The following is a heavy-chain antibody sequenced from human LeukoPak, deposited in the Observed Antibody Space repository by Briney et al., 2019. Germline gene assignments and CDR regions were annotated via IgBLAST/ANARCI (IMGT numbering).Heavy chain of an antibody. CDR2: IYYSGST. D-gene: IGHD1-14*01. J-gene: IGHJ3*02. V-gene: IGHV4-39*01. CDR1: GGSISSYY. Sequence: PSETLSLTCTVSGGSISSYYWSWIRQPPGKGLEWIGSIYYSGSTYYNPSLKSRVTVSVDTSKNQFSLKLSSVTAADTAVYYCASRMDDAFDIWGRGTMVTVSS. CDR3: ASRMDDAFDI.